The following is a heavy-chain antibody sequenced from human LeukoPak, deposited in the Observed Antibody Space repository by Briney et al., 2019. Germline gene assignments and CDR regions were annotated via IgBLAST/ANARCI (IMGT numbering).Heavy chain of an antibody. CDR3: AGYCSGGSCLTGYYYGMDV. CDR1: GGTFSSYA. D-gene: IGHD2-15*01. Sequence: SVKVSCKASGGTFSSYAISWVRQAPGQGLEWMGGIIPIFGTANYAQKFQGGVTITADESTSTAYMELSSLRSEDTAVYYCAGYCSGGSCLTGYYYGMDVWGQGTTVTVSS. J-gene: IGHJ6*02. V-gene: IGHV1-69*13. CDR2: IIPIFGTA.